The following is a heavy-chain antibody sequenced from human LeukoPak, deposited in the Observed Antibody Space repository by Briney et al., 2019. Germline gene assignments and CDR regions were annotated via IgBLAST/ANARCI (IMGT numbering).Heavy chain of an antibody. V-gene: IGHV3-23*01. CDR2: ISGSGGST. D-gene: IGHD3-22*01. CDR1: GFTFSSYA. J-gene: IGHJ4*02. Sequence: GGSLRLSCAASGFTFSSYAMSWVRQAPGKGLEWVSAISGSGGSTSYADSVKGRFTISRDNAKNTLYLQMNSLRAEDTAVYYCARDLLYDSSGPTTAGWGQGTLVTVPS. CDR3: ARDLLYDSSGPTTAG.